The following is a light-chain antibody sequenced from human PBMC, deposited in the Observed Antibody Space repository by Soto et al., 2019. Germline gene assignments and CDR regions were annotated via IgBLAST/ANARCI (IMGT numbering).Light chain of an antibody. CDR2: GNS. V-gene: IGLV1-40*01. CDR1: SSNIGAGFD. CDR3: QSYDSSLTVVV. J-gene: IGLJ2*01. Sequence: QSVLTQPPSVSGAPGQTVTISCTGSSSNIGAGFDVHWYQQLPGTAPKVFIYGNSNRPSGVPDRFSGSKSGTSASLAITGLQAEDEADYYCQSYDSSLTVVVFGGGTKLTVL.